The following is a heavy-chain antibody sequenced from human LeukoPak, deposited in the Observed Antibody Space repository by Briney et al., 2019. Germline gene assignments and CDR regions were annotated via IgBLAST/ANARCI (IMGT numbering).Heavy chain of an antibody. J-gene: IGHJ4*02. CDR1: GGTFSIYA. Sequence: ASVKVSCKASGGTFSIYAISWVRQAPGQGLEWMGRIIPIFGIANYAQKFQGRVTITADKSTSTAYMELSSLRSEDTAVYYCARESYSGSYYDFDYWGQGTLVTVSS. CDR2: IIPIFGIA. V-gene: IGHV1-69*04. D-gene: IGHD1-26*01. CDR3: ARESYSGSYYDFDY.